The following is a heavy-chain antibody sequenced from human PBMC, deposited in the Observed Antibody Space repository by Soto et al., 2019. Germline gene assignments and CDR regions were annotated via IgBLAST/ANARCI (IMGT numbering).Heavy chain of an antibody. CDR2: VIPVGNSS. CDR1: GGTFTTYT. V-gene: IGHV1-69*01. Sequence: QVQLLQSGAEVKKPGSSVKVSCKSSGGTFTTYTINWVRLAAGQGLEWMGGVIPVGNSSHVAQKLQERVTLSVDESTTTAYMELRSLTSEDTAVYYCVRRDTAGWSAMKYWGQGTLVTVSS. J-gene: IGHJ4*02. D-gene: IGHD5-18*01. CDR3: VRRDTAGWSAMKY.